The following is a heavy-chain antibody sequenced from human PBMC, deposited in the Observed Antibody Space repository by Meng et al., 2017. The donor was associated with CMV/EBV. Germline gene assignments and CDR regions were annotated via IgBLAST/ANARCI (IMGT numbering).Heavy chain of an antibody. D-gene: IGHD5-18*01. V-gene: IGHV1-2*02. Sequence: ASVKVSCKASGYTFTGYYMHWVRQAPGQGLEWMGWINPNSGGTNYAQKFQGRATMTRDTSISTAYMELSRLRSDDTAVYYCARSRIQLWLHHYYYGMDVWGQGTTVTVSS. CDR2: INPNSGGT. CDR3: ARSRIQLWLHHYYYGMDV. J-gene: IGHJ6*02. CDR1: GYTFTGYY.